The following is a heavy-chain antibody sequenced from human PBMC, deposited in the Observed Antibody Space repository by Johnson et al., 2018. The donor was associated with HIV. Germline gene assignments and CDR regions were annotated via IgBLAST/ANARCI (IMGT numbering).Heavy chain of an antibody. V-gene: IGHV3-11*01. CDR2: ISGSGRSI. Sequence: QVQLVESGGGLVKPGGSLRLSCAASGFTFGDYYMSWIRQAPGKGLEWVSYISGSGRSIYYVDSVKGRFTIPRANAKNSLYLQMNSRRAEDTAVYYCARAGVPAAFDIWGQGTMVTVSS. J-gene: IGHJ3*02. CDR1: GFTFGDYY. D-gene: IGHD3-10*01. CDR3: ARAGVPAAFDI.